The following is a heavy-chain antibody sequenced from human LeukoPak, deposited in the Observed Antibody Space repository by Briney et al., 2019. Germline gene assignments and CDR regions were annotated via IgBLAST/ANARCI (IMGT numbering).Heavy chain of an antibody. D-gene: IGHD2-21*01. V-gene: IGHV3-74*01. CDR3: ARGLVALDY. Sequence: GGSLRLSCTASGFTFSDYWMHWARHAPRKGLVWVSRIKKDGSGRDSADSVKGRFTISRDNAKNTLYLQMNSLTAEDTAVYYCARGLVALDYWGQGTLVTVSS. CDR2: IKKDGSGR. J-gene: IGHJ4*02. CDR1: GFTFSDYW.